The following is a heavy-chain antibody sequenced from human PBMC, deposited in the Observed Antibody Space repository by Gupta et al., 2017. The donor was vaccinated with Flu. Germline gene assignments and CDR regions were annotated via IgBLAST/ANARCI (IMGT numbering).Heavy chain of an antibody. V-gene: IGHV3-23*01. D-gene: IGHD3-22*01. CDR2: ISGSGSTT. J-gene: IGHJ4*02. CDR3: ARGNSGYWYFHY. Sequence: EVFLLESGGALVQPGGSLTVSCAASGFSFSGYAMAWVRQAPGKGLEWLSLISGSGSTTYYADSVKSRFTTSRDNSKNILLLQMDSLRADDTAIYYCARGNSGYWYFHYWGQGSLVTVSS. CDR1: GFSFSGYA.